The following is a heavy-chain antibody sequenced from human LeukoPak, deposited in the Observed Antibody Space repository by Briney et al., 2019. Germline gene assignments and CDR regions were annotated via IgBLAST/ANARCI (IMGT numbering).Heavy chain of an antibody. D-gene: IGHD3-22*01. J-gene: IGHJ4*02. CDR2: ISGSGGST. CDR1: GFTFSSYA. V-gene: IGHV3-23*01. CDR3: ARDRLGDYDHSGYYDK. Sequence: GGSLRLSCAASGFTFSSYAMSWVRQTPGKGLGWVAAISGSGGSTYYADSVKGRFTISRDNSKNTLYLQMNNLRAENTAVYYCARDRLGDYDHSGYYDKWGQGTLVTVSS.